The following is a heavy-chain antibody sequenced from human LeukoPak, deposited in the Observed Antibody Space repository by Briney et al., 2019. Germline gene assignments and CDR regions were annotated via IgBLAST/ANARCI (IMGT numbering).Heavy chain of an antibody. D-gene: IGHD3-10*02. CDR2: IAHDGSVK. J-gene: IGHJ1*01. CDR3: AFFVREPQN. Sequence: PGGSLRLSCAASTVIFRKYWVGWARQAPGKGLEWVANIAHDGSVKWYVDSVKGRFIISRDNARDSLYLQMNGLGVEDTAIYYCAFFVREPQNWGQGTLVTVSS. CDR1: TVIFRKYW. V-gene: IGHV3-7*01.